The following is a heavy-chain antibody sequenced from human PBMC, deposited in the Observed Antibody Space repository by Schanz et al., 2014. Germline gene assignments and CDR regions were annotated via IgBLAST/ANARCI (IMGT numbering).Heavy chain of an antibody. CDR3: VRELSGGTFDY. D-gene: IGHD1-1*01. CDR1: GYSFRAYY. CDR2: FT. J-gene: IGHJ4*02. V-gene: IGHV1-2*06. Sequence: QVQLVQSGAELKNPGASVKVSCKASGYSFRAYYIHWMRQAPGQGLEWLGRFTHISQKFQGRVTMTRDTSSTTAYMELNSLRSDDTAVYYCVRELSGGTFDYWGQGALVTVSS.